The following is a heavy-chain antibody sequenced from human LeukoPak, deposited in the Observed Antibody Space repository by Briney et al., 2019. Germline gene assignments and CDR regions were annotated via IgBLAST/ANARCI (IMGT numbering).Heavy chain of an antibody. CDR2: ISCYNGDT. D-gene: IGHD2-15*01. V-gene: IGHV1-18*01. CDR3: ARDCSGGSCYLYFDY. J-gene: IGHJ4*02. Sequence: ASVKVSCKASGYPFSNHGITWVRQAPGQGLEWMGWISCYNGDTHYAQKFQGRVTMTTDKPTSTAYMELRSLRSDDTAVYYCARDCSGGSCYLYFDYWGQGTLVTVSS. CDR1: GYPFSNHG.